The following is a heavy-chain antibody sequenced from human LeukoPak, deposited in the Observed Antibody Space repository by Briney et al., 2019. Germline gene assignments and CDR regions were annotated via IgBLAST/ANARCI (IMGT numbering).Heavy chain of an antibody. CDR3: AAGIGIAVAGLWFDP. Sequence: SETLSLTCTVSGYSISSGYYWGWIRQPPGKGLEWIGSIYHSGSTYYNPSLKSRVTISVDRSKNQFSLKLSSVTAADTAVYYCAAGIGIAVAGLWFDPWGQGTLVTVSS. CDR1: GYSISSGYY. CDR2: IYHSGST. J-gene: IGHJ5*02. D-gene: IGHD6-19*01. V-gene: IGHV4-38-2*02.